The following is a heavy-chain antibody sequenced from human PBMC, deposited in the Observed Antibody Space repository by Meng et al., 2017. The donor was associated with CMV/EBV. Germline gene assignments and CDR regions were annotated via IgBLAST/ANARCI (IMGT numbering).Heavy chain of an antibody. Sequence: GGSLRLSCAASGFTFSSYAMHWVRQAPGKGLEYVSAISSSGGSTYYADSVKGRFTISRDNSKNTLYLQMGSLRAEDMAVYYCARGSCSSISCPYGMDVWGQGTTVTVSS. J-gene: IGHJ6*02. CDR1: GFTFSSYA. CDR3: ARGSCSSISCPYGMDV. D-gene: IGHD2-2*01. V-gene: IGHV3-64*02. CDR2: ISSSGGST.